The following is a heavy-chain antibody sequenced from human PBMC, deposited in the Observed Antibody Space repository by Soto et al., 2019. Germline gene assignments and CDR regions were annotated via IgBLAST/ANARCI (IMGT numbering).Heavy chain of an antibody. CDR1: GFTFSSYS. J-gene: IGHJ3*02. CDR2: ISSSSSYI. D-gene: IGHD3-22*01. V-gene: IGHV3-21*01. CDR3: AREKRYYDSSGYSLDAFDI. Sequence: GGSLRLSCAASGFTFSSYSMNWVRQAPGKGLEWVSSISSSSSYIYYADSVKGRFTISRDNAKNSLYLQMNSLRAEDTAVYYCAREKRYYDSSGYSLDAFDIWGQGTMVTVSS.